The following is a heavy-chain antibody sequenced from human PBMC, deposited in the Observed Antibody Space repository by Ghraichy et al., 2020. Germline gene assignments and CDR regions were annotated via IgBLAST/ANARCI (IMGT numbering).Heavy chain of an antibody. CDR1: GFTFSSYW. Sequence: GGSLRLSCAASGFTFSSYWMHWVRQAPGKGLVWVSRIKSDGSTTNYADSVKGRFTISRDNAKNTLFLQMNSLGAEDMAVYYCARGGYYGLGMRYFELWGRCTPVTVSS. CDR2: IKSDGSTT. J-gene: IGHJ2*01. CDR3: ARGGYYGLGMRYFEL. V-gene: IGHV3-74*01. D-gene: IGHD3-10*01.